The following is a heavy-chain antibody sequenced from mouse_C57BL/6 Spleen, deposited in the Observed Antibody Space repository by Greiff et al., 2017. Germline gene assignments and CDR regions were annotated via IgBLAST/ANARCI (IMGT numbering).Heavy chain of an antibody. CDR1: GYAFSSSW. D-gene: IGHD1-1*01. J-gene: IGHJ2*01. CDR2: IYPGDGDT. V-gene: IGHV1-82*01. CDR3: ARATTVFDY. Sequence: QVQLQQSGPELVKPGASVKISCKASGYAFSSSWMTWVKQRPGKGLEWIGRIYPGDGDTNYNGKFKGKATLTADKTSSTAYMQLSSLTSEDSAVYFCARATTVFDYWGQGTTLTVSS.